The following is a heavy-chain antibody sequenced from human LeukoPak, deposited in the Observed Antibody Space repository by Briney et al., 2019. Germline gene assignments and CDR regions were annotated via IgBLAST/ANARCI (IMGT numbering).Heavy chain of an antibody. D-gene: IGHD2-2*01. J-gene: IGHJ6*03. CDR2: IYYSGST. Sequence: SETLSLTCTVSGGSISSSSYYWGWIRQPPGKGLEWIGSIYYSGSTYYNPSLKSRVTISVDTSKNQFSLKLSSVTAADTAVYYCARHGVVVPAAYYYYYYMGVWGKGTTVTVSS. V-gene: IGHV4-39*01. CDR1: GGSISSSSYY. CDR3: ARHGVVVPAAYYYYYYMGV.